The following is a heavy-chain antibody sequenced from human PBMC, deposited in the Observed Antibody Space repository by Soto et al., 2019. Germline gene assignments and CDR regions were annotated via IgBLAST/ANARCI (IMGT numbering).Heavy chain of an antibody. D-gene: IGHD3-22*01. CDR3: ARGQGYDSSGYSYYYYYGMDV. J-gene: IGHJ6*02. CDR1: GGSISIYY. CDR2: IYYSGST. Sequence: GGSISIYYCSWIRQPPGKLLEWIGYIYYSGSTNYNPSLKSRVTISVDTSKNQFSLKLSSVTAADTAVYYCARGQGYDSSGYSYYYYYGMDVWGQGTTVTVSS. V-gene: IGHV4-59*01.